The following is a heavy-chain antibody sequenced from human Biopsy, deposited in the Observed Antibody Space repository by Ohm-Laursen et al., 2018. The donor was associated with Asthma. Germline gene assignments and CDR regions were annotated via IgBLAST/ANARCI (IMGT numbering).Heavy chain of an antibody. Sequence: SDTLSLTCAVSGGSISSGGYSWSWIRQPPGKGLEWIGYIYHSGSTYYNPSLKSRVTISVDRSKNQFSLKLSSVTAVDTAVYYCARVKDGYNFDYWGQGTLVTVSS. D-gene: IGHD5-24*01. CDR3: ARVKDGYNFDY. CDR2: IYHSGST. J-gene: IGHJ4*02. CDR1: GGSISSGGYS. V-gene: IGHV4-30-2*01.